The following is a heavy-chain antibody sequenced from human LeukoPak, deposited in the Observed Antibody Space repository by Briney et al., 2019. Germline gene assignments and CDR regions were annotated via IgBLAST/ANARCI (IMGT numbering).Heavy chain of an antibody. J-gene: IGHJ5*02. CDR2: IYYSGST. V-gene: IGHV4-39*01. CDR3: ARASPVSAPRRLNPRPLYNWFDP. CDR1: GGSISSSSYY. D-gene: IGHD6-25*01. Sequence: PSETLSLTCTVSGGSISSSSYYWGWIRQPPGKGLEWIGSIYYSGSTYYNPSLKSRVTISVDTSKNQFSLKLSSVTAADTAVYYCARASPVSAPRRLNPRPLYNWFDPWGQGTLVTVSS.